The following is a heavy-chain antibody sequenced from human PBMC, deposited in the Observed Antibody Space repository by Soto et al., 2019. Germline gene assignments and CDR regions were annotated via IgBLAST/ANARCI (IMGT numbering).Heavy chain of an antibody. CDR2: ISSSSSYI. CDR1: GFTFSSYS. Sequence: GGSLRLSCAASGFTFSSYSMNWVRQTPGKXLEWVSSISSSSSYIYYADSVKGRFTISRDNAKNSLYLQMNSLRAEDTAVYYCARDSVTIFGVVTYYGMDVWGQGTTVTVSS. V-gene: IGHV3-21*01. J-gene: IGHJ6*02. D-gene: IGHD3-3*01. CDR3: ARDSVTIFGVVTYYGMDV.